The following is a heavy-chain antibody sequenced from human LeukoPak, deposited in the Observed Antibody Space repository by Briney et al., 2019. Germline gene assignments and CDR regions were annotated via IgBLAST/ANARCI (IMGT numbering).Heavy chain of an antibody. J-gene: IGHJ4*02. V-gene: IGHV3-11*04. CDR3: AKDHSKIQPFDY. D-gene: IGHD5-18*01. CDR2: ISSSGSTI. CDR1: GFTFSDYY. Sequence: GGSLRLSCAASGFTFSDYYMSWIRQAPGKGLEWVSYISSSGSTIYYADSVKGRFTISRDNAKNSLYLQMNSLRAEDTAVYYCAKDHSKIQPFDYWGQGTLVTVSS.